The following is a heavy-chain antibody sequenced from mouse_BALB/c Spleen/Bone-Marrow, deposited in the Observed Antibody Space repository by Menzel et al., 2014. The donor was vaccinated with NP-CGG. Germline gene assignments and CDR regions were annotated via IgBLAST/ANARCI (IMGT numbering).Heavy chain of an antibody. CDR1: GYSFTGYY. Sequence: LVKTGASVKISRKASGYSFTGYYMHWVKQSHGKSLEWIGYISCYNGATSYNQKFKGKATFTVDTSSSTAHMQFNSLTSEDSAVYYCARGHWDVGYRYFDVWGAGTTVTVSS. CDR3: ARGHWDVGYRYFDV. CDR2: ISCYNGAT. D-gene: IGHD4-1*01. J-gene: IGHJ1*01. V-gene: IGHV1S34*01.